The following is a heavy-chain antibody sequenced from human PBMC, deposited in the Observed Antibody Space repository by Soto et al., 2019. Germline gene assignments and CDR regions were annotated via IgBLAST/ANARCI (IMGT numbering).Heavy chain of an antibody. Sequence: GGSLRLSCAASGFTFSSYAMSWVRQAPGKGLEWVSAISGSGGSTYYADSVKGRFTISRDNSKNTLYLQMNSLRAEDTAVYYSAKDKTGIAVAGTDFDYWGQGTLVTVSS. J-gene: IGHJ4*02. D-gene: IGHD6-19*01. CDR2: ISGSGGST. V-gene: IGHV3-23*01. CDR3: AKDKTGIAVAGTDFDY. CDR1: GFTFSSYA.